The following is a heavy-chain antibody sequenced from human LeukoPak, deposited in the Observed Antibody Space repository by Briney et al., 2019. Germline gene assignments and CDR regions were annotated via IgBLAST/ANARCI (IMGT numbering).Heavy chain of an antibody. Sequence: TAQTLSLTCAVSGGSISSGGYSWSWIRQPPGKGLEWIGEIYHSGSTYYNPSLKSRVTISVDTSKNQFYMTLSYVTAADTAVYYCAREAYYYDSSGYYYTFAYFDYWGQGTLVTVSS. CDR1: GGSISSGGYS. V-gene: IGHV4-30-2*05. D-gene: IGHD3-22*01. CDR2: IYHSGST. J-gene: IGHJ4*02. CDR3: AREAYYYDSSGYYYTFAYFDY.